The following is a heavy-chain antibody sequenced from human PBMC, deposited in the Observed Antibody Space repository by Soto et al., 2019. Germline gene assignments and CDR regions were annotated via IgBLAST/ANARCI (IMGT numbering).Heavy chain of an antibody. CDR1: GFTFSTYN. CDR2: IGISSIHI. CDR3: ARLHCGTVTALDY. Sequence: EVQLVESGGGLVKPGGSLRLSCAASGFTFSTYNMYWVRQAPGKGLEWVSSIGISSIHIYYADSVKGRFTISRDNPKKSPYLQMNSLGADYTAGYYCARLHCGTVTALDYGGQGPPVTVSS. J-gene: IGHJ4*02. D-gene: IGHD2-21*02. V-gene: IGHV3-21*01.